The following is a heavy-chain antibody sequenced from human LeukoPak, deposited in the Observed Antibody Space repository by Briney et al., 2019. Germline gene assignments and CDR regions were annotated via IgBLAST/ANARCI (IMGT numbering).Heavy chain of an antibody. CDR3: ARGRGSGDAFEI. CDR1: GYTFTGYY. Sequence: ASVKVSCKASGYTFTGYYMHWVRQAPGQGLKWVGWINPNSGGTKYAQKFQGRVTMTRDTSVSTAYVELSRLRSDDTAVYYCARGRGSGDAFEIWGQGTMVTVSS. V-gene: IGHV1-2*02. J-gene: IGHJ3*02. D-gene: IGHD1-26*01. CDR2: INPNSGGT.